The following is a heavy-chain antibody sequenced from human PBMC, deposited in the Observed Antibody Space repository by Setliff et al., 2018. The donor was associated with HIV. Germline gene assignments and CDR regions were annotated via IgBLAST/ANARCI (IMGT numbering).Heavy chain of an antibody. CDR2: ISRTSTYI. CDR3: VRDASGVGHDFDH. D-gene: IGHD2-8*01. Sequence: PGGSLRLSCAASGFTFSSYTMSWVRQAPGTGLEWVSSISRTSTYIYYADSLKGRFTISRDNAKNSLYLHMNSLRAEDTAMYYCVRDASGVGHDFDHWGQGTLVTVSS. J-gene: IGHJ4*02. CDR1: GFTFSSYT. V-gene: IGHV3-21*01.